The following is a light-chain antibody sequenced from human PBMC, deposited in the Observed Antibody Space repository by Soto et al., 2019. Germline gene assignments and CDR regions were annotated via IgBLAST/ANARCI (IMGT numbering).Light chain of an antibody. V-gene: IGKV1-5*03. J-gene: IGKJ1*01. CDR3: QQYNGYWT. CDR1: QSISDS. CDR2: EAY. Sequence: DIQMTQSPSTLSASVGDRVTITCRASQSISDSLAWYQQKPGKAPKLLIYEAYNLKSGVPSRFSGSGSGTEYTLTISSLQPDDFASYYCQQYNGYWTFGQGTKVDIK.